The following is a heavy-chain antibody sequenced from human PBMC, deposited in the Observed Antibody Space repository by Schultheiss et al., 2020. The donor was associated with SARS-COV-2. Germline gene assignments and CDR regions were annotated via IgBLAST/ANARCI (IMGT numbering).Heavy chain of an antibody. CDR3: ARELEWLAN. Sequence: SETLSLTCAVYGGSFSGYYWSWIRQPPGKGLEWIGEIYHSGSTNYNPSLKSRVTISVDTSKNQFSLKLTSVTAADTAMYYCARELEWLANWGQGTLVTVSS. CDR1: GGSFSGYY. J-gene: IGHJ4*02. V-gene: IGHV4-34*01. CDR2: IYHSGST. D-gene: IGHD3-3*01.